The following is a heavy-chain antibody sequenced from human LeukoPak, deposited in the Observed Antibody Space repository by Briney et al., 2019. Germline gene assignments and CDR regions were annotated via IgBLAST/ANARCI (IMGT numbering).Heavy chain of an antibody. CDR3: ARNLIPEQLVLNF. Sequence: PSETLSLTCTVSGGSISSSSYYWGWIRQPPGKGLEWIGSIYYSGSTYYNPSLKSRVTISVDTSKNQFSLKLSSVTAADTAVYYCARNLIPEQLVLNFWGQGTLVTVSS. V-gene: IGHV4-39*07. CDR1: GGSISSSSYY. CDR2: IYYSGST. D-gene: IGHD6-13*01. J-gene: IGHJ4*02.